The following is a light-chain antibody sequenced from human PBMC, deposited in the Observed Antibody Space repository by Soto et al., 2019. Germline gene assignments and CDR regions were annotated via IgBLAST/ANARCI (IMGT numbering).Light chain of an antibody. CDR3: QQRNMWPIT. CDR1: QSFRGL. Sequence: EILLTQSPVTLSVSPGERATLSCRASQSFRGLLAWYQQKPGQAPRLLIYDAYNRATGIPPRFSGSGSGTDFTLTISSLEPEDSAVYYCQQRNMWPITFGQGTRLEIK. CDR2: DAY. J-gene: IGKJ5*01. V-gene: IGKV3-11*01.